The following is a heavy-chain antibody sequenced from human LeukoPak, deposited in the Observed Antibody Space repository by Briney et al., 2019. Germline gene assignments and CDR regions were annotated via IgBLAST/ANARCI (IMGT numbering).Heavy chain of an antibody. V-gene: IGHV3-23*01. J-gene: IGHJ4*02. CDR3: AKDGPAWSYDY. D-gene: IGHD2-15*01. CDR2: ISRDGGEST. CDR1: GFNFSTYA. Sequence: SGGSLRLSCAASGFNFSTYAMGWVRQAPGKGLEWVSRISRDGGESTFYADSVKGRFTISRDNPKNTLHLHMNSLRAEDTAVYYCAKDGPAWSYDYWGQGALVTVSS.